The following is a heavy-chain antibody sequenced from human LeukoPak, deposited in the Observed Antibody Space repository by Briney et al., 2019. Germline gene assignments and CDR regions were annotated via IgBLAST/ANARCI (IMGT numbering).Heavy chain of an antibody. D-gene: IGHD1-1*01. V-gene: IGHV3-74*01. Sequence: GGSLRLSCAASRFTFSNHYMHWVRQAPGKGLVSVSRIDPNGRYTSYADSVKGRFTISRDNSKNTLFLQMNSLRAEDSAVYYCAKEGSNWNVDSWGQGTLVTVSS. CDR2: IDPNGRYT. CDR1: RFTFSNHY. J-gene: IGHJ4*02. CDR3: AKEGSNWNVDS.